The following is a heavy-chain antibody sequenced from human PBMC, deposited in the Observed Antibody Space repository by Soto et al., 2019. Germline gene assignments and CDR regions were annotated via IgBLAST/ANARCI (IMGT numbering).Heavy chain of an antibody. V-gene: IGHV1-69*01. CDR1: GGTFSSYA. J-gene: IGHJ4*02. D-gene: IGHD5-12*01. CDR3: AREGSGYDFQQSPLDY. CDR2: IIPIFGTA. Sequence: QVQLVQSGAEVKKPGSSVKVSCKASGGTFSSYAISWVRQAPGQGLEWMGGIIPIFGTANYAQKFQGRVTITADESTSTAYMELSSLRSADTAVYYCAREGSGYDFQQSPLDYWGQGTLVTVSS.